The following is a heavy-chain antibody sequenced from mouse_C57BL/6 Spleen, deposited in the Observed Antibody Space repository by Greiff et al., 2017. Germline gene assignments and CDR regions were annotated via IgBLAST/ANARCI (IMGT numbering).Heavy chain of an antibody. V-gene: IGHV3-6*01. CDR1: GYSITSGYY. J-gene: IGHJ3*01. Sequence: EVQLQQSGPGLVKPSQSLSLTCSVTGYSITSGYYWNWIRQFPGNKLEWMGYISYDGSNNYNPSLKNRISITRDTSKNQFFLKLNSVTTEDTATYYCAREDYDYDEAYWGQGTLVTVSA. CDR2: ISYDGSN. D-gene: IGHD2-4*01. CDR3: AREDYDYDEAY.